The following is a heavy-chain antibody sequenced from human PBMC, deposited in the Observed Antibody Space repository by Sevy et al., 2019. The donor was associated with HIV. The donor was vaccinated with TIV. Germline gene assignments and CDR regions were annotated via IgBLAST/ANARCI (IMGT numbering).Heavy chain of an antibody. V-gene: IGHV4-34*01. CDR3: ARGQWEHPF. Sequence: SETLSLTCAVHGGSFSGYYWSWIRQPPGKGLEWIGEINHSGSTNYNPSLKSRVTISVDTSKKQFSLKLSSVTAADTAIYYCARGQWEHPFWGQGTQVTVSS. CDR2: INHSGST. J-gene: IGHJ4*02. D-gene: IGHD1-26*01. CDR1: GGSFSGYY.